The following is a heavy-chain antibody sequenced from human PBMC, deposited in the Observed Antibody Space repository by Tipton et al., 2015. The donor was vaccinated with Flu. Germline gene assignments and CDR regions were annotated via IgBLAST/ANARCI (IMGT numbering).Heavy chain of an antibody. CDR1: GDSIGSPYY. J-gene: IGHJ5*02. D-gene: IGHD4-11*01. V-gene: IGHV4-38-2*01. CDR2: IHKTGTT. CDR3: ARRDYRNYVSEPKNWFDP. Sequence: TLSLTCSVSGDSIGSPYYWGWIRQSPGKGLEWIGNIHKTGTTYYNPSLTSRVTISVDTSKNQFSLRLTSVTAADTAVYYCARRDYRNYVSEPKNWFDPWGQGTLVTVSS.